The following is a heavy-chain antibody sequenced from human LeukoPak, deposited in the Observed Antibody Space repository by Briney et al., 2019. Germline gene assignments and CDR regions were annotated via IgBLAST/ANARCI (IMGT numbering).Heavy chain of an antibody. J-gene: IGHJ1*01. CDR3: ATEDHDYDDYGYFQH. CDR2: IKPDGYEK. V-gene: IGHV3-7*01. Sequence: GGSLRLSCVASGFTFSNLWMNWVRQAPGKGPEWVANIKPDGYEKYYVDSVRGRFTISRDNTKNLLYLQMNSLRAEDTAVYYCATEDHDYDDYGYFQHWGQGTLVTVSS. D-gene: IGHD4-17*01. CDR1: GFTFSNLW.